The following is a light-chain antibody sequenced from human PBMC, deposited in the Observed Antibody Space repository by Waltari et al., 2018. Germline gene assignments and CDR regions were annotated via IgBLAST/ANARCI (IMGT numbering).Light chain of an antibody. Sequence: EIVLTQLPATLSLSPGERATLSCRAIQRVSTYVGWYQQKPGQAPRLLIYDASRRATGIPARFSGSGSGTDFTLTISSLEPEDFAVYYCQQRSNWPPGLTFGGGTRVEIK. CDR3: QQRSNWPPGLT. J-gene: IGKJ4*01. V-gene: IGKV3-11*01. CDR2: DAS. CDR1: QRVSTY.